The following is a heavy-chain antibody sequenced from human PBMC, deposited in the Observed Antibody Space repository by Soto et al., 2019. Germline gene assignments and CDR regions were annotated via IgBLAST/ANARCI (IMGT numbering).Heavy chain of an antibody. D-gene: IGHD3-10*01. CDR3: AKDRFRFGELLYYGRTENWFDP. CDR1: GFTFSSYA. V-gene: IGHV3-23*01. Sequence: GESLKISCAASGFTFSSYAMSWVRQAPGKGLEWVSAISGSGGSTYYADSVKGRFTISRDNSKNTLYLQMNSLRAEDTAVYYCAKDRFRFGELLYYGRTENWFDPWGQGTLVTVSS. J-gene: IGHJ5*02. CDR2: ISGSGGST.